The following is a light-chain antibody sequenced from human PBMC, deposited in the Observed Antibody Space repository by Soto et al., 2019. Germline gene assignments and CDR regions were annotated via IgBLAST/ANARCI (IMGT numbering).Light chain of an antibody. V-gene: IGLV1-44*01. CDR2: SNT. CDR3: AVWDDSLNGCV. Sequence: QSVLTQPPSVSETPGQRVTISCSGSSSNIGSNTVNWYRQLPETAPKLLIYSNTQRPSGVPDRFSGSESGTSASLAISGLQSEDEADYYCAVWDDSLNGCVFGTGTKVTFL. J-gene: IGLJ1*01. CDR1: SSNIGSNT.